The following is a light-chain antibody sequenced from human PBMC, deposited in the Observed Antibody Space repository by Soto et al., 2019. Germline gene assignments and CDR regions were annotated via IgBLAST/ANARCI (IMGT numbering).Light chain of an antibody. V-gene: IGKV3-11*01. CDR1: QSISSY. Sequence: EVGCTPSPDTLSLPPGESGTPSGRASQSISSYLAWYQPKPGKAPRLLIYDASSRATGIPATFSGSGSGTDFTLTISRLETEAFAVYYCQQLTAWPPQWPFGKGTKVDIK. CDR2: DAS. CDR3: QQLTAWPPQWP. J-gene: IGKJ1*01.